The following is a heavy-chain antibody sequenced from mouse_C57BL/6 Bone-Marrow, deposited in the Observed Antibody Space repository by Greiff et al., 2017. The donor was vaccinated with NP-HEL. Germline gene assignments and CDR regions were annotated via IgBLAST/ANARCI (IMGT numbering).Heavy chain of an antibody. D-gene: IGHD2-3*01. CDR2: ISDGGSYT. CDR1: GFTFSSYA. Sequence: EVMLVESGGGLVKPGGSLKLSCAASGFTFSSYAMSWVRQTPEKRLEWVATISDGGSYTYYPDNVKGRFTISRDNANNNLYLQMSHLTSEDTAMYYCARRRVYDGYCVGAMDYWGQGTSVTVSS. J-gene: IGHJ4*01. V-gene: IGHV5-4*03. CDR3: ARRRVYDGYCVGAMDY.